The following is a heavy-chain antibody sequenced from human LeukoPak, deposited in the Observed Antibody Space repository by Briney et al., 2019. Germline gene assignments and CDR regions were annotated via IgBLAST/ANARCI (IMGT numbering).Heavy chain of an antibody. CDR3: ARVGGAAAGTNYFDY. V-gene: IGHV4-34*01. Sequence: SSETLSLTCAVYTGPFSGYYSGWIRQPPGEGLEWIGEITHNANTKYNPSLKSRVTISVDTSKNQFSLKLSSVTAADTAVYYCARVGGAAAGTNYFDYWGQGTLVTVSS. CDR1: TGPFSGYY. D-gene: IGHD6-13*01. CDR2: ITHNANT. J-gene: IGHJ4*02.